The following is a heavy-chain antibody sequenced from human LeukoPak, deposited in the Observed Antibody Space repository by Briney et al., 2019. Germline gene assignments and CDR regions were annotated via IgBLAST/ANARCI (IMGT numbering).Heavy chain of an antibody. V-gene: IGHV3-23*01. CDR2: TTGSSGDT. CDR1: GFTFSDYA. Sequence: PGGSLRLSCAASGFTFSDYALSWVRQTPGKGLEWVAATTGSSGDTYHADSVKGRFTISRDNAKSSLYLQMNSLRAEDTAVYYCARDSPVTTVTTFHYAGYMDVWGKGTTVTVSS. J-gene: IGHJ6*03. CDR3: ARDSPVTTVTTFHYAGYMDV. D-gene: IGHD4-17*01.